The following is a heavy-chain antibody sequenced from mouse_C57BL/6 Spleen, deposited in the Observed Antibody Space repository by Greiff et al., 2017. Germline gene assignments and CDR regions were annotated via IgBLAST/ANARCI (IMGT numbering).Heavy chain of an antibody. CDR1: GYTFTSYW. V-gene: IGHV1-72*01. D-gene: IGHD1-1*01. CDR3: AREDYGSSYYAMDY. CDR2: IDPNSGGT. Sequence: VKLKQPGAELVKPGASVKLSCKASGYTFTSYWMHWVKQRPGRGLEWIGRIDPNSGGTKYNEKFKSKATLTVDKPSSTAYMQLSSLTSEDSAVYYCAREDYGSSYYAMDYWGQGTSVTVSS. J-gene: IGHJ4*01.